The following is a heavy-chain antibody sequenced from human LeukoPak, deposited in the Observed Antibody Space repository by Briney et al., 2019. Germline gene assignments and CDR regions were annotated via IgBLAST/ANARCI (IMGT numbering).Heavy chain of an antibody. D-gene: IGHD6-13*01. CDR1: GYTFSTSG. Sequence: ASVKVSCKASGYTFSTSGISWVRQAPGQGLEWTGWISAFNGYTNYAQKVQGRLTVTTDPSTSTAYMELSSLRSEDTAVYYCARDDSSSWFHWGQGTLVTVSS. CDR2: ISAFNGYT. J-gene: IGHJ4*02. V-gene: IGHV1-18*01. CDR3: ARDDSSSWFH.